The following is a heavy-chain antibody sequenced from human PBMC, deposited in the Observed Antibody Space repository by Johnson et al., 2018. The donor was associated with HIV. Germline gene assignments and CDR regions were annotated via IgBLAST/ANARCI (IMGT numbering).Heavy chain of an antibody. D-gene: IGHD1-1*01. CDR2: ISDRGGTI. V-gene: IGHV3-11*04. CDR3: AKGGHWTGTTHGDAFDI. J-gene: IGHJ3*02. Sequence: VQLVESGGGLVKPGVSLRLSCTASGFTFSDYFMTWIRQAPGKGLEWVSYISDRGGTIYYADSVKGRFTISRDNAKNSLFLQMNSLRVEDTAVYCCAKGGHWTGTTHGDAFDIWGQGTMVTVSS. CDR1: GFTFSDYF.